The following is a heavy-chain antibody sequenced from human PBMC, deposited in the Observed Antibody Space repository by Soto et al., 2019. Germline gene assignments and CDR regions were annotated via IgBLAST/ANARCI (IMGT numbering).Heavy chain of an antibody. CDR3: ARGIYYDFWSGYPGYFDY. Sequence: QVQLQESGPGLVKPSQTLSLTCTVSGGSISSGGYYWSWIRQHPGKGLEWIGYIYYSGSTYYNPSLNSRVIISVDTSKNQFSLKLSSVTAADTAVYYCARGIYYDFWSGYPGYFDYWGQGTLVTVSS. J-gene: IGHJ4*02. V-gene: IGHV4-31*03. D-gene: IGHD3-3*01. CDR1: GGSISSGGYY. CDR2: IYYSGST.